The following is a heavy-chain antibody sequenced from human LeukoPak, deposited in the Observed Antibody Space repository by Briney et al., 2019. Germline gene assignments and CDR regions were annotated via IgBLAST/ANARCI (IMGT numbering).Heavy chain of an antibody. CDR3: ARGGDYGDLRYFDY. D-gene: IGHD4-17*01. CDR2: IYYRGST. V-gene: IGHV4-59*01. J-gene: IGHJ4*02. CDR1: GGSINNYY. Sequence: SETLSLTCTVSGGSINNYYWSWTRQPPGKGLEWIGCIYYRGSTNYNPSLKSRVTFSVDTSKNQFSLKLNSVTAADTAVYYCARGGDYGDLRYFDYWGQGTLVTVSS.